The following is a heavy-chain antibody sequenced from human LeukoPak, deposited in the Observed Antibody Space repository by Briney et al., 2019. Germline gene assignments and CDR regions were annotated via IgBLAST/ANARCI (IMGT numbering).Heavy chain of an antibody. J-gene: IGHJ6*03. Sequence: PSETLSLTCSVSGYSISGGFYWGWIRQPPGKGLEWIGNIHHSGTTYYNPSLKSRVTISVDTSKNQLSLKLRSVSAADTAIYYCGRDGGSGYATYYYMDVWGKGTTVTVSS. CDR2: IHHSGTT. CDR3: GRDGGSGYATYYYMDV. CDR1: GYSISGGFY. V-gene: IGHV4-38-2*02. D-gene: IGHD5-12*01.